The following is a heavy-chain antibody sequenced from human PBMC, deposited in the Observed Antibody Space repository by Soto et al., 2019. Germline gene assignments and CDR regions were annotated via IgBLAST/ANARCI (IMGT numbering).Heavy chain of an antibody. Sequence: QVQLVESGGGVVQPGSSLRLSCAASGFTFSRYGIHWVRQSPGKGLEWVSFISYDGGKTDYVDSVRDRFTISRDNSNNILYLQMRSLRAEDTAVYFCAREVRANLNDFGDYEWFDPWGQGTLVTVSS. J-gene: IGHJ5*02. V-gene: IGHV3-30*03. CDR2: ISYDGGKT. D-gene: IGHD4-17*01. CDR3: AREVRANLNDFGDYEWFDP. CDR1: GFTFSRYG.